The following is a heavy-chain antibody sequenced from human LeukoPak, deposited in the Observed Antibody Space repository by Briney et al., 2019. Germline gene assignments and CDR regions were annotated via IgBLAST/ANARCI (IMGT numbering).Heavy chain of an antibody. CDR1: GASIRSGDYY. CDR3: ARDCSGGSCYGAFDI. CDR2: IYDSGST. J-gene: IGHJ3*02. D-gene: IGHD2-15*01. V-gene: IGHV4-30-4*01. Sequence: PSETLPLTCTVSGASIRSGDYYWSWTRKPPGKGLEWIGYIYDSGSTYYNPSLKSRITISVDTSENRFSLKLSSVTATDTAVYYCARDCSGGSCYGAFDIWGQGTMVTVSS.